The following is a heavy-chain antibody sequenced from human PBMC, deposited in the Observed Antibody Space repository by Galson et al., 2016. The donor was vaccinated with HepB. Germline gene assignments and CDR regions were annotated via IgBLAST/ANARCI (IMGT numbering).Heavy chain of an antibody. Sequence: SETLSLTCTVSGGSISSSQYYWGWIRQPPGKGLEWVATKVYSGSTNYNPSLKSRVTIYVDTSKNQYSLRVSSVTAADTAVYYCAKGDTYYDFWSGYYIDYWGQGTLVTVSS. D-gene: IGHD3-3*01. CDR2: KVYSGST. V-gene: IGHV4-39*01. J-gene: IGHJ4*02. CDR1: GGSISSSQYY. CDR3: AKGDTYYDFWSGYYIDY.